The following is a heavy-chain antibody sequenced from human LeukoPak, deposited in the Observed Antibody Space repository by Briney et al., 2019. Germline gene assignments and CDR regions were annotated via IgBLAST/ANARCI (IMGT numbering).Heavy chain of an antibody. CDR3: ARGAPSGLLWFGEFFDY. D-gene: IGHD3-10*01. Sequence: GGSLRLSCAASGFTFSSYAMHWVRQAPGMGLEYVSAISSNGGSTYYANSVKGRFTISRDNSKNTLYLQMGSLRAEDMAVYYCARGAPSGLLWFGEFFDYWGQGTLVTVSS. CDR2: ISSNGGST. V-gene: IGHV3-64*01. CDR1: GFTFSSYA. J-gene: IGHJ4*02.